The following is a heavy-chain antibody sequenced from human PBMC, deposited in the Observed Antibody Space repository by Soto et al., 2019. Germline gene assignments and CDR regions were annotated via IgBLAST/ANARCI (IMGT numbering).Heavy chain of an antibody. CDR2: IVVGSGNT. V-gene: IGHV1-58*01. Sequence: ASVKVSCKASGFTFTSSAVQWVRQARGQRLEWIGWIVVGSGNTNYAQKFQERVTITRDMSTSTAYMELSSLRSEDTAVYYCAADRTYCGGDCYMDWGQGTLVTVSS. J-gene: IGHJ4*02. CDR3: AADRTYCGGDCYMD. CDR1: GFTFTSSA. D-gene: IGHD2-21*02.